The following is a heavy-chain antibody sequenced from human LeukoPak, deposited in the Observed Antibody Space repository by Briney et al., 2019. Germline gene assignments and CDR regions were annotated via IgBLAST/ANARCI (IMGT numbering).Heavy chain of an antibody. CDR1: GGSITTYY. V-gene: IGHV4-59*08. CDR3: ARQEGYFDTSGFFHY. D-gene: IGHD3-22*01. Sequence: SETLSLTCTVSGGSITTYYWTWVRQPPGKGLEWIGYISYTGSSNYNPSLRSRVTMSIDASKNQFSLKLSSVTAADTAVYYCARQEGYFDTSGFFHYWGQGTLVTVSS. CDR2: ISYTGSS. J-gene: IGHJ4*02.